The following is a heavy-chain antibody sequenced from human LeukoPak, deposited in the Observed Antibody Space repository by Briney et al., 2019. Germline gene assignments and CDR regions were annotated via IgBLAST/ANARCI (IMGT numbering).Heavy chain of an antibody. Sequence: GASVKVSCKASGGTFSSYAISWVRQAPGQGLEWMGGIIPIFGTANYAQKFQGRVTITADESTSTAYMELSSLRSEDTAVYYCASHCTNGVCYSVPPYNWFDPWGQGTLVTVPS. CDR1: GGTFSSYA. V-gene: IGHV1-69*13. CDR3: ASHCTNGVCYSVPPYNWFDP. D-gene: IGHD2-8*01. J-gene: IGHJ5*02. CDR2: IIPIFGTA.